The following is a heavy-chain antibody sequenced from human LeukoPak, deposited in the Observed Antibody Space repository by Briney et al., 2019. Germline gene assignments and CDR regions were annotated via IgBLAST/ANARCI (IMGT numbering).Heavy chain of an antibody. V-gene: IGHV3-21*01. CDR3: AKDGHGVGATKYYFDY. D-gene: IGHD1-26*01. J-gene: IGHJ4*02. Sequence: GGSLRLLRGVWGLTFSRYCMMWARQASGRGLVWGSSLRSISSNIDNANSVKGRYTSSRDNAKNSLYLQMNNLRAENTAVYDWAKDGHGVGATKYYFDYWGQGTLVTVSS. CDR2: LRSISSNI. CDR1: GLTFSRYC.